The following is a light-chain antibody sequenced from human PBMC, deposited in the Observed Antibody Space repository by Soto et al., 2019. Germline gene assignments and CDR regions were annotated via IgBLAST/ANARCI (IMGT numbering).Light chain of an antibody. CDR3: QQDGSSPWT. CDR1: QSVSSSY. Sequence: EIVVTQSPGTLSLSPGERATLSCRASQSVSSSYLAWYQQKPGQAPRPLIYGASSRAIGIPDRFSGSGSGTDFTLTISRLEPEDFAVYYCQQDGSSPWTFGQGTKVEIK. J-gene: IGKJ1*01. CDR2: GAS. V-gene: IGKV3-20*01.